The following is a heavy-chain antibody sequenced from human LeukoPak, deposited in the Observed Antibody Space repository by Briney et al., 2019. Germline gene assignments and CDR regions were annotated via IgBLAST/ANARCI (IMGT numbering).Heavy chain of an antibody. CDR1: GFTFSSHA. D-gene: IGHD4-17*01. Sequence: SGGSLRLSCGASGFTFSSHAMTWVRQAPGKGLEWVSAISISGDTTYYADAVKGRFTISRDNSKNTVYLQVNSLRAEDTAVYYCANEIRPNDYWGQGTLVTVSS. V-gene: IGHV3-23*01. CDR3: ANEIRPNDY. CDR2: ISISGDTT. J-gene: IGHJ4*02.